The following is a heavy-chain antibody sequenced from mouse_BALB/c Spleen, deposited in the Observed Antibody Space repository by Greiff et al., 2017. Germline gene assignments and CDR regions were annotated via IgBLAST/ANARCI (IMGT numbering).Heavy chain of an antibody. CDR2: IDPENGNT. Sequence: EVQLQQSGAELVRPGALVKLSCKASGFNIKDYYMHWVKQRPEQGLEWIGWIDPENGNTIYDPKFQGKASITATTSSNTAYLQLSSLTSEDTAVYYCASSGYDDGYYAMDYWGQGTSVTVSS. CDR1: GFNIKDYY. V-gene: IGHV14-1*02. CDR3: ASSGYDDGYYAMDY. D-gene: IGHD2-2*01. J-gene: IGHJ4*01.